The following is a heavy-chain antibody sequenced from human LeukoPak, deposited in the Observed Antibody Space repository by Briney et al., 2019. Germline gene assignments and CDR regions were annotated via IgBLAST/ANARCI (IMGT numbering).Heavy chain of an antibody. Sequence: PGGSLRLSCAASGFTFSSYGIHWVRLAPGKGLEWVAVISDDGTRKYYADSVQGRFTISRDNSKNTLYLQMNSLRAEDTAVYYCAKAGMDFWSGFEYYFDYWGQGTLVTVSS. J-gene: IGHJ4*02. CDR2: ISDDGTRK. CDR3: AKAGMDFWSGFEYYFDY. CDR1: GFTFSSYG. D-gene: IGHD3-3*01. V-gene: IGHV3-30*18.